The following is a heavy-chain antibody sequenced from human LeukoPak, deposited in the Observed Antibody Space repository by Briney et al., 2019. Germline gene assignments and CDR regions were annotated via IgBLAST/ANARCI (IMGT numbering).Heavy chain of an antibody. J-gene: IGHJ6*03. Sequence: GASVKVSCKASGYTFTSYGISWVRQAPGQGLEWMGWINAYNGNTNYAQKFQGRVTMTRNTSISTAYMELSSLRSEDTAVYYCARNKPPLYMVRGVIIYYYYMDVWGKGTTVTISS. CDR2: INAYNGNT. CDR1: GYTFTSYG. D-gene: IGHD3-10*01. CDR3: ARNKPPLYMVRGVIIYYYYMDV. V-gene: IGHV1-18*01.